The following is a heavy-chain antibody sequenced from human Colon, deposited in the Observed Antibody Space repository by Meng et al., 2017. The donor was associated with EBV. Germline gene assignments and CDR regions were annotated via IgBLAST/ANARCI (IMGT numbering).Heavy chain of an antibody. CDR1: GDSVAPGRYY. J-gene: IGHJ5*02. V-gene: IGHV4-61*01. CDR2: IYYIGGT. CDR3: ARVSGRSFDP. Sequence: VQRQCPGQGLVKPSTPLSLTCTVSGDSVAPGRYYWSWIRQPPGKGLEWIAYIYYIGGTNYNPSLKSRLTISLDTSKNQFSLSLRSVTAADTAVYYCARVSGRSFDPWGQGTLVTVFS. D-gene: IGHD3-10*01.